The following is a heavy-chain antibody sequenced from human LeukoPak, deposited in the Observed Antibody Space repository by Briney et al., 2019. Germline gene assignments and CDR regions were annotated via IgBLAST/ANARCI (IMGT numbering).Heavy chain of an antibody. CDR1: GGSISSSSYY. V-gene: IGHV4-39*07. CDR3: ASSDSSGYYVDC. D-gene: IGHD3-22*01. CDR2: IYYSGST. Sequence: PSETLSLTCTVSGGSISSSSYYWGWIRQPPGKGLEWIGSIYYSGSTYYNPSLKSRVAISVDTSKKQFSLNVSSVTAADTAVYFCASSDSSGYYVDCWGQGTLVTVSS. J-gene: IGHJ4*02.